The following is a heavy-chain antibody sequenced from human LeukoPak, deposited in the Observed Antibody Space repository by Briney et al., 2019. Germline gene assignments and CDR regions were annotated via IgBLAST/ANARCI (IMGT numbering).Heavy chain of an antibody. CDR2: IYYSGST. CDR3: ARQRGYCSGGSCYGMFDY. Sequence: SETLSLTCTVSGGSIISSAYYWSWIRQPPGKGLEWIGYIYYSGSTYYNPSLKSRVTISLDTSKNQFSLKLSSVTAADTAVYYCARQRGYCSGGSCYGMFDYWGQGTLVTVSS. V-gene: IGHV4-30-4*08. CDR1: GGSIISSAYY. D-gene: IGHD2-15*01. J-gene: IGHJ4*02.